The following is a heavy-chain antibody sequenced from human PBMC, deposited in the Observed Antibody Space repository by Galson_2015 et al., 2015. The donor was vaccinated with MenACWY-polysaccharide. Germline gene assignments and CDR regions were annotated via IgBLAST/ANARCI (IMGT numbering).Heavy chain of an antibody. CDR2: VNPNSGNT. CDR3: TRMIARKHTFVDS. V-gene: IGHV1-8*01. Sequence: SVKVSCKASGYNFSSYDINWGRQASGQGLVWMGWVNPNSGNTGYAQKFLGRVARTRDNATGTAYMALRMLRYDDTAVSYCTRMIARKHTFVDSWGQGTLVSVS. J-gene: IGHJ4*02. CDR1: GYNFSSYD. D-gene: IGHD2-21*01.